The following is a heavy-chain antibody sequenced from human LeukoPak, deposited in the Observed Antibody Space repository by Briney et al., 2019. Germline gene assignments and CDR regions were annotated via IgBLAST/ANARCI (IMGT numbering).Heavy chain of an antibody. Sequence: PSETLSLTCTVSGDSISSANYYWGWVRQPPGKGLEWLGSIYFSGSTYYNPSLKSRVTISVETSKVQFSLKLSSVTAADTAVYYCARDSCSSTSCRKKFDNWGQGTLVTVSS. CDR3: ARDSCSSTSCRKKFDN. V-gene: IGHV4-39*07. CDR2: IYFSGST. CDR1: GDSISSANYY. J-gene: IGHJ4*02. D-gene: IGHD2-2*01.